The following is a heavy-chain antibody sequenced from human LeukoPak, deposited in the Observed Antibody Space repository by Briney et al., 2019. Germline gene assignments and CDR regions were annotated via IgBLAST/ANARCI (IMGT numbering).Heavy chain of an antibody. CDR3: ARTSSSWYRGYFDD. V-gene: IGHV4-34*01. Sequence: TSETLSLTCAVYGGSFSGYYWSWIRQPPGKGLEWIGEINHSGSTNYNPSLKSRVTISVDTSKNQFSLKLSSVTAADTAVYYCARTSSSWYRGYFDDWGQGTLVTVSS. J-gene: IGHJ4*02. CDR2: INHSGST. CDR1: GGSFSGYY. D-gene: IGHD6-13*01.